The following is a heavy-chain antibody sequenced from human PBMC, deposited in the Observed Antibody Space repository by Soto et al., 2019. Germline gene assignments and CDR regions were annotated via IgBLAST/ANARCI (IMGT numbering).Heavy chain of an antibody. V-gene: IGHV4-30-2*01. J-gene: IGHJ5*02. Sequence: PSETLSLTCAVSGGTIDSGGYSWSWIRQTQEKGLEWIGYIYRDGRTSYTPSLKSRVTISMDRSKSLLSLRLTSVTAADTAVYYCAGGGSFNWFDPWGQGALVTVSS. CDR2: IYRDGRT. D-gene: IGHD3-16*01. CDR3: AGGGSFNWFDP. CDR1: GGTIDSGGYS.